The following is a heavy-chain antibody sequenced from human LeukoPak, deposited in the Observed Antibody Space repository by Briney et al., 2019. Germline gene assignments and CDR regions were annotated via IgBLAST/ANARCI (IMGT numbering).Heavy chain of an antibody. CDR3: ARDSHAAPNAMDV. CDR2: ISGSSGTI. D-gene: IGHD6-25*01. V-gene: IGHV3-48*01. J-gene: IGHJ6*03. Sequence: GASLKISCAASGFTFSSYSMNWVRQAPGKGLEWVSYISGSSGTIYYADSVKGRFTISRDNVKNSLYLQMNSLRAEDTAVYYCARDSHAAPNAMDVWGKGTTVTVSS. CDR1: GFTFSSYS.